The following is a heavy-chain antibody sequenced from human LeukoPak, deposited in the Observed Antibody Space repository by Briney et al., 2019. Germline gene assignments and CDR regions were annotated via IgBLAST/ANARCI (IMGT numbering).Heavy chain of an antibody. CDR3: ARGKIWSPVYFSY. J-gene: IGHJ4*02. Sequence: SETLSLTCTVSGGSISSHYWTWIRQPPGKGLEWIGNMYYSGGTNYNPSLNSRVTISVDTSKNQVSLRLSSVTAADTAVYYCARGKIWSPVYFSYWGQGTLVTVSS. D-gene: IGHD3-10*01. CDR1: GGSISSHY. CDR2: MYYSGGT. V-gene: IGHV4-59*11.